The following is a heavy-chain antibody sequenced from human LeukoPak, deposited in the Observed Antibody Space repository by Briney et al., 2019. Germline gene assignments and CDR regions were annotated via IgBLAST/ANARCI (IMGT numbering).Heavy chain of an antibody. D-gene: IGHD3-3*01. Sequence: GASVKVSCKASGYTFTSYGISWVRQAPGQGLEWMGWISAYNGNTNYAQKLQGRVTMTTDTSTSTAYMELRSLRSDDTAVYYCARDRGFWSGYYTGLPPTRNFDIWGQGTMVTVSS. CDR2: ISAYNGNT. CDR3: ARDRGFWSGYYTGLPPTRNFDI. V-gene: IGHV1-18*01. J-gene: IGHJ3*02. CDR1: GYTFTSYG.